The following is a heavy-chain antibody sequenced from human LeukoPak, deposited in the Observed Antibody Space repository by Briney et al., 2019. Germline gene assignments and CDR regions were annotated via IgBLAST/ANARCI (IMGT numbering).Heavy chain of an antibody. CDR2: ISSNSGTI. J-gene: IGHJ4*02. CDR3: ARSFDS. CDR1: GFTFSSNS. V-gene: IGHV3-48*04. Sequence: GGSLRLSCAGSGFTFSSNSMNWVRQAPGKGLEWVSYISSNSGTIYYADSVKGRFTISRNNAKNSLYLQMNSLRAEDTAVYYCARSFDSWGQGTLVTVSS.